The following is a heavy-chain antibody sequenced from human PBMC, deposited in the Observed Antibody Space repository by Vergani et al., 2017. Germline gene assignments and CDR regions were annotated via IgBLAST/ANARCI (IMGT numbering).Heavy chain of an antibody. Sequence: VQLVESGGGLVQPGGSLRLSCTASGFTFSNYWMQWVRQAPGKGLMWVSRINSDGDSTSYADSVKGRFTISRDNAKNTLYRQMDSLRAENTAVYYCARDGWELLDYFYYMYVWGKGTTVTVSS. CDR1: GFTFSNYW. D-gene: IGHD1-26*01. CDR2: INSDGDST. V-gene: IGHV3-74*01. CDR3: ARDGWELLDYFYYMYV. J-gene: IGHJ6*03.